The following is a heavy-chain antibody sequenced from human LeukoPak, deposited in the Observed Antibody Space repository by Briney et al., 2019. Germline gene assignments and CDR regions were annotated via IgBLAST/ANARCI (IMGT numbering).Heavy chain of an antibody. V-gene: IGHV1-46*01. CDR2: INPSGGST. CDR3: ARDAPSRGVPFDY. Sequence: GSSVKVSCKASGGTFSSYAIGWVRQAPGQGLEWMGIINPSGGSTSYAQKFQGRVTMTRDMSTSTVYMELSSLRSEDTAVYYCARDAPSRGVPFDYWGQGTLVTVSS. J-gene: IGHJ4*02. D-gene: IGHD2-8*02. CDR1: GGTFSSYA.